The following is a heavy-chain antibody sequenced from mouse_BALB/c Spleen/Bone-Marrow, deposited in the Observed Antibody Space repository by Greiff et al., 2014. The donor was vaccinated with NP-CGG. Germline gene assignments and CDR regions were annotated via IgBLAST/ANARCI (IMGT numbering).Heavy chain of an antibody. CDR3: ARDSSGYFDY. CDR2: ISSGGSYT. J-gene: IGHJ2*01. D-gene: IGHD3-1*01. Sequence: EVQGVESGGGLVKPGGSLKLSCAASGFTFSYYAMPWVRQSPEKSLEWVAEISSGGSYTYYPDTVTGRFTISRYNAKNTPYLEMSSRGSEDTAMYYCARDSSGYFDYWGQGTTLTVSS. V-gene: IGHV5-9-4*01. CDR1: GFTFSYYA.